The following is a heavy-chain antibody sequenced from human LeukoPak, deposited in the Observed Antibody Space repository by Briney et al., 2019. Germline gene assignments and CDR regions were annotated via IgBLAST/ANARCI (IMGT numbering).Heavy chain of an antibody. CDR3: ARDGPEVIYDILTDYSHYMDV. Sequence: SETLSLTCTASGGSISSYYWSWIRQPPGKGLEWIAYIYYSGSTNYNPSLKSRVTISVDTSKNQFSLRLNSVTAADTAVYYCARDGPEVIYDILTDYSHYMDVWGKGTTVTVSS. CDR1: GGSISSYY. V-gene: IGHV4-59*12. CDR2: IYYSGST. J-gene: IGHJ6*03. D-gene: IGHD3-9*01.